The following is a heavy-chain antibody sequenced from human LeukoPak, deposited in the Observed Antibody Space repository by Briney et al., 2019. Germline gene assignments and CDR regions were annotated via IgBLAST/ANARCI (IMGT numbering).Heavy chain of an antibody. CDR1: GFTVSNNY. V-gene: IGHV3-21*01. D-gene: IGHD1-14*01. Sequence: GGSLRLSCAASGFTVSNNYMTWVRQAPGKGLEWVSSISGSSNYIDYADSVKGRFTISRDNAKNSLYLQMNSLTDEDTAVYYCARLPGDYWGQGTLVTVSS. CDR3: ARLPGDY. CDR2: ISGSSNYI. J-gene: IGHJ4*02.